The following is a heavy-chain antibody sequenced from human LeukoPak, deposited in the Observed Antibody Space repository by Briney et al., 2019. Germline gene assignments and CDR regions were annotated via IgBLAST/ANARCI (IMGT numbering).Heavy chain of an antibody. D-gene: IGHD2-15*01. CDR1: GGSFSGYY. Sequence: SETLSLTCPVYGGSFSGYYWSWIRQPPGKGLEWIGEINHSGSTNYNPSLKSRVTISVDTSKNQFSLKLSSVTAADTAVYYCARGVVSYYYYYMDVWGKGTTVTVSS. J-gene: IGHJ6*03. V-gene: IGHV4-34*01. CDR3: ARGVVSYYYYYMDV. CDR2: INHSGST.